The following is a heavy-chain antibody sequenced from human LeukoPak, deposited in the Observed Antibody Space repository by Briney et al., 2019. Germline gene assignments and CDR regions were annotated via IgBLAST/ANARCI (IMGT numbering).Heavy chain of an antibody. Sequence: ASETLSLTCTDSGGSISSYYWSWIRQPPGKGLEWIGYIYYSGSTNYNPSLKSRVTISVDTSKNQFSLKLSSVTAADTAVYYCARGDSGYDTYYFDYWGQGTLVTVSS. J-gene: IGHJ4*02. D-gene: IGHD5-12*01. V-gene: IGHV4-59*01. CDR3: ARGDSGYDTYYFDY. CDR1: GGSISSYY. CDR2: IYYSGST.